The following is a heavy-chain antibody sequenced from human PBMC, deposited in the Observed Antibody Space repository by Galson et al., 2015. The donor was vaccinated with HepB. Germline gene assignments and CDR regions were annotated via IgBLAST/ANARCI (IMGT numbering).Heavy chain of an antibody. V-gene: IGHV7-4-1*02. Sequence: SVTVSCKASGYTFTSYAMNWVRQAPGQGLEWMGWINTNTGNPTYAQGFTGRFVFSLDTSVSTAYLQISSLKAEDTAVYYCARDPEQQLGLYYFDYWGQGTLVTVSS. CDR1: GYTFTSYA. CDR3: ARDPEQQLGLYYFDY. D-gene: IGHD6-13*01. J-gene: IGHJ4*02. CDR2: INTNTGNP.